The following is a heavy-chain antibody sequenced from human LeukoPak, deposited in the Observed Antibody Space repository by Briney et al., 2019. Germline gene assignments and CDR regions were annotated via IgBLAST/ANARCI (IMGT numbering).Heavy chain of an antibody. CDR2: ISAYNGNT. D-gene: IGHD3-22*01. Sequence: ASVKVSCKASGYIFTSYGISWVRQAPGQGLEWMGWISAYNGNTNYAQKFQGRVTMTTDTSTSTAYMELRSLRSDDTAVYYCARDRDSYYYDSSDAFDIWGQGTMVTVSS. V-gene: IGHV1-18*01. J-gene: IGHJ3*02. CDR1: GYIFTSYG. CDR3: ARDRDSYYYDSSDAFDI.